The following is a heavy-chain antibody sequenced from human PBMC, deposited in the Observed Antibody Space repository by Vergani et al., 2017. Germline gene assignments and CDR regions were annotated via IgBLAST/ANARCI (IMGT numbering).Heavy chain of an antibody. Sequence: AASGFTFSSYSMNWVRQAPGKGLEWVSYISSSSSTIYYADSVKGRFTISRDNAKNSLYLQMNSLRAEDTAVYYCARDWVTGLTTLFDYWGQGTLVTVSS. CDR1: GFTFSSYS. V-gene: IGHV3-48*04. D-gene: IGHD4-17*01. J-gene: IGHJ4*02. CDR2: ISSSSSTI. CDR3: ARDWVTGLTTLFDY.